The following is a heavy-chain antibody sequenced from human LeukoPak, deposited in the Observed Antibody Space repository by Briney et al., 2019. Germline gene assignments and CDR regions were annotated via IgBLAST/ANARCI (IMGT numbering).Heavy chain of an antibody. CDR2: VSTGATTI. Sequence: PGGSLRLSCAASGFTFSDYEMNWLRQAPGKGLEWLSFVSTGATTIFYADSVKGRFTISRDNAKNSLYPQMNSLRAEDTAVYYCARDYGSGTYPHDAFDMWGQGTMVTVSS. D-gene: IGHD3-10*01. CDR1: GFTFSDYE. V-gene: IGHV3-48*03. CDR3: ARDYGSGTYPHDAFDM. J-gene: IGHJ3*02.